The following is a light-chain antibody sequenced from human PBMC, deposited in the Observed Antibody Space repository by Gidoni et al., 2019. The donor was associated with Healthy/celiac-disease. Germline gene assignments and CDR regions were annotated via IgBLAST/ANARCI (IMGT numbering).Light chain of an antibody. V-gene: IGKV4-1*01. CDR1: QSVLYSSNHKNH. Sequence: DIVMTQSPDSLAVSLGERATINCKSSQSVLYSSNHKNHLAWYQQKPGQPPKLLIYWASTRESGVPDRFSGSGSGTDFTLTISSLQAEDVAVYYCQQYYGTPLTFGGGTKVEIK. J-gene: IGKJ4*01. CDR3: QQYYGTPLT. CDR2: WAS.